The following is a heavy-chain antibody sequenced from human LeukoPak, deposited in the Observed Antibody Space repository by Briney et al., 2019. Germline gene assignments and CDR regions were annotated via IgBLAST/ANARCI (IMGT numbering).Heavy chain of an antibody. CDR1: GYTLTELS. J-gene: IGHJ3*02. Sequence: ASVKVSRKVSGYTLTELSMHWVRQAPGKGLEWMGGFDPEDGETIYAQKFQGRVTMTEDTSTDTAYMELSSLRPEDTAVYYCATTSGSSPSGAFDIWGQGTMVTVSS. CDR3: ATTSGSSPSGAFDI. D-gene: IGHD1-26*01. CDR2: FDPEDGET. V-gene: IGHV1-24*01.